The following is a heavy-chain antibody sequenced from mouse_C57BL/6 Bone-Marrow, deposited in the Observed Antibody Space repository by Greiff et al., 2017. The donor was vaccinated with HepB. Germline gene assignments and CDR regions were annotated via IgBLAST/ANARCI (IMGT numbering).Heavy chain of an antibody. D-gene: IGHD2-5*01. V-gene: IGHV2-2*01. CDR3: VLYSNYWYFDV. Sequence: QVQLKESGPGLVQPSQRLSITCTVSGFSLTSYGVHWVRQSPGKGLEWLGVIWSGGSTDYNAAFISRLSISKDNSKSQVFFKMNSLQADDTAIYYCVLYSNYWYFDVWGTGTTVTVSS. J-gene: IGHJ1*03. CDR1: GFSLTSYG. CDR2: IWSGGST.